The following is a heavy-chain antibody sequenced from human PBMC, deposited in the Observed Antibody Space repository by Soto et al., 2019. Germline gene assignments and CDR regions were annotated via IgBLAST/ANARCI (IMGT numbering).Heavy chain of an antibody. CDR3: ATTGYYDFWSGYYNDYYYGMDV. CDR2: IYYSGST. V-gene: IGHV4-39*01. D-gene: IGHD3-3*01. CDR1: GGSISSSSYY. Sequence: SETLSLTCTVSGGSISSSSYYWGWIRQPPGKGLEWIGSIYYSGSTYYNPSLKSRVTISVDTSKNQFSLKLSSVTAADTAVYYCATTGYYDFWSGYYNDYYYGMDVWGQGTTVNGS. J-gene: IGHJ6*02.